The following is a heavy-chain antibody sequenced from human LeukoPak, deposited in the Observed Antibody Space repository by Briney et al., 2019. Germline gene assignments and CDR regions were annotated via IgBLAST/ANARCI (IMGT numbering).Heavy chain of an antibody. CDR1: GFTFSSYS. CDR3: ARRYCSSTSCKFDY. D-gene: IGHD2-2*01. Sequence: GGSLRLSCAASGFTFSSYSMNWVRQAPGKGLEWVSSISSSSSYIYYADSVKGRSTISRDNAKNSLYLQMNSLRAEDTAVYYCARRYCSSTSCKFDYWGQGTLVTVSS. J-gene: IGHJ4*02. V-gene: IGHV3-21*01. CDR2: ISSSSSYI.